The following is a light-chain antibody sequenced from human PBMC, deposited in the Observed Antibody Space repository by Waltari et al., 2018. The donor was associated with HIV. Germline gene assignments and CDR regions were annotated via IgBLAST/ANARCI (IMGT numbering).Light chain of an antibody. Sequence: SSELTQPPSVSVSPGQTASITCSGDKLGDKYACWYQQKPGQSPVLVIYQDSKRPSGSHERFSGSNSGNTATLTISGTQAMDEAAYYWQAWDSSTYYVCGTGTKVTVL. V-gene: IGLV3-1*01. CDR1: KLGDKY. CDR2: QDS. CDR3: QAWDSSTYYV. J-gene: IGLJ1*01.